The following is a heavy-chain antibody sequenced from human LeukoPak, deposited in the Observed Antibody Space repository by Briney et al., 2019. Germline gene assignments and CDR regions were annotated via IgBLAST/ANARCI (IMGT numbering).Heavy chain of an antibody. CDR2: ISSSGSTI. V-gene: IGHV3-48*03. CDR3: AGDKTTGGWYEIDY. D-gene: IGHD6-19*01. J-gene: IGHJ4*02. Sequence: GGSLRLSCAASGFTFSSYEMNWVRQAPGKGLEWVSYISSSGSTIYYADSVKGRFTISRDNAKNSLYLQMNSLRAEDTAVYYCAGDKTTGGWYEIDYWGQGTLVTVSS. CDR1: GFTFSSYE.